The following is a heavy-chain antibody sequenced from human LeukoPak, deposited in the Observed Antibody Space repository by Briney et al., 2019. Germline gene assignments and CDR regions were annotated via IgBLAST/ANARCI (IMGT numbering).Heavy chain of an antibody. CDR2: IYSGGST. CDR1: GFTVSSNY. CDR3: AKDHYYGSGSYYKPPVLDY. Sequence: TGGSLRLSCAASGFTVSSNYMSWVRQAPGKGLEWVSVIYSGGSTYYADSVKGRFTISRDNSKNTLYLQMNSLRAEDTAVYYCAKDHYYGSGSYYKPPVLDYWGQGTLVTVSS. D-gene: IGHD3-10*01. J-gene: IGHJ4*02. V-gene: IGHV3-66*01.